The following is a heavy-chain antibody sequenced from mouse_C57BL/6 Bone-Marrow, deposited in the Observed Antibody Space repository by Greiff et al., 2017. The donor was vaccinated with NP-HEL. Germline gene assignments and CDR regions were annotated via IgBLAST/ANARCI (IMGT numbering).Heavy chain of an antibody. V-gene: IGHV14-4*01. CDR1: GFNIKDDY. CDR3: TTSYYGNLY. J-gene: IGHJ2*01. D-gene: IGHD2-10*01. CDR2: IDPENGDT. Sequence: VHVKQSGAELVRPGASVKLSCTASGFNIKDDYMHWVKQRPEQGLEWIGWIDPENGDTEYASKFQGKATITADTSSNTAYLQLSSLTSEDTAVYYCTTSYYGNLYWGQGTTLTVSS.